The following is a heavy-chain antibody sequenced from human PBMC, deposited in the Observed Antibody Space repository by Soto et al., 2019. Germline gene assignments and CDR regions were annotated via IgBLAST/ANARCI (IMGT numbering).Heavy chain of an antibody. V-gene: IGHV4-31*03. J-gene: IGHJ6*02. D-gene: IGHD2-21*02. CDR2: IYYSGST. CDR3: ARVCGAHCHNGMDV. CDR1: GGSISSGGYY. Sequence: QVQLQESGPGLVKPSQTLSLTCTVSGGSISSGGYYWSWIRQHPGKGLEWIGYIYYSGSTYYNPSLKSRLTISVDTSKKQFSLKLSSVTAADTAVYHCARVCGAHCHNGMDVWGQGTTVTVSS.